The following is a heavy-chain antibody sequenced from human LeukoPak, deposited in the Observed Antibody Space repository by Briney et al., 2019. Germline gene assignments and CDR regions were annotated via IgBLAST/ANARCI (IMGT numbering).Heavy chain of an antibody. CDR1: GGSISSYY. CDR2: IYYSGST. V-gene: IGHV4-59*08. D-gene: IGHD6-6*01. Sequence: SETLSLTCTVSGGSISSYYWSWIRQPPGKGLEWIGYIYYSGSTNYNPSLKSRVTISVDTSKNQFSLKLSSVTAADTAVYYCARHESILARFDYWGQGTLVTVSS. J-gene: IGHJ4*02. CDR3: ARHESILARFDY.